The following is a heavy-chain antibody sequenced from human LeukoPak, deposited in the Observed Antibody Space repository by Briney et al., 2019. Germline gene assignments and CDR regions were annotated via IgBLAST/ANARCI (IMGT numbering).Heavy chain of an antibody. V-gene: IGHV1-8*01. D-gene: IGHD2-2*01. CDR1: GYTFTTYD. J-gene: IGHJ4*02. CDR3: ARQNHCSSTSCYPDS. CDR2: MNPNSGNT. Sequence: ASVKVSCTASGYTFTTYDITWVRQATGQGLEWMGWMNPNSGNTGYAQKFQGRVTMTRNTSISTAYMELSSLRSEDTAVYYCARQNHCSSTSCYPDSWGQGTLVTVSS.